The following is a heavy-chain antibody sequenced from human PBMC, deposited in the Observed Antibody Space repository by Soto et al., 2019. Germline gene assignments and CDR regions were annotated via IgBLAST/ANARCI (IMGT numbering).Heavy chain of an antibody. V-gene: IGHV4-59*01. Sequence: PSETLSLTCTVSGGSISSYYWRWIRQPPGKGLEWIGYIYYSGSTNYNPSLKSRVTISVDTSKNQFSLKLSSVTAADTAVYYCARDRGYSYGYTMDVWGQGTTVTVSS. CDR2: IYYSGST. CDR1: GGSISSYY. D-gene: IGHD5-18*01. J-gene: IGHJ6*02. CDR3: ARDRGYSYGYTMDV.